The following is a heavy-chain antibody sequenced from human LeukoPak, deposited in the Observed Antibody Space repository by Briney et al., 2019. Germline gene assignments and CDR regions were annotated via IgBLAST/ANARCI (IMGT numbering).Heavy chain of an antibody. J-gene: IGHJ4*02. D-gene: IGHD3-22*01. V-gene: IGHV3-30*18. Sequence: GGSLRLSCAASGFTFSSYGMHWVRQAPGKGLEWVAVISYDGSNKYYADSVKGRFTIPRDNSKNTLYLQMNSLRAEDTAVYYCAKGGTYYYDSSGYAFDYWGQGTLVTVSS. CDR3: AKGGTYYYDSSGYAFDY. CDR1: GFTFSSYG. CDR2: ISYDGSNK.